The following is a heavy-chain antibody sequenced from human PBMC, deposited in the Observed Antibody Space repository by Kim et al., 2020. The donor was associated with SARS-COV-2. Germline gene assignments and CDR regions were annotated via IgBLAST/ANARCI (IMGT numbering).Heavy chain of an antibody. V-gene: IGHV3-30-3*01. J-gene: IGHJ6*01. CDR3: ARGNYHDSVSLSDYYNG. CDR1: GLSFDDSA. D-gene: IGHD3-10*01. CDR2: ISYDGRNK. Sequence: GWSLRLSCAASGLSFDDSAMNWVRQAPGKGLEWLAVISYDGRNKDYEDSVKGRFTISRDNSKRTLFLQMNSLRVEDTGVYYCARGNYHDSVSLSDYYNG.